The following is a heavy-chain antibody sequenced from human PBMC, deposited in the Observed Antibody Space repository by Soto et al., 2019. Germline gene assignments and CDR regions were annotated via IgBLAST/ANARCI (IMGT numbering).Heavy chain of an antibody. CDR1: CGSISNYY. V-gene: IGHV4-4*07. D-gene: IGHD6-13*01. Sequence: SETLSLTCTVSCGSISNYYWSWIRQPAEKRLEWIGRVSSTGSSYYNPSLKSRVTISVDTSKNQVSLNLTSVTAADTAVYYCARGVPAAGTDWFDPWGQGTLVTVSS. J-gene: IGHJ5*02. CDR3: ARGVPAAGTDWFDP. CDR2: VSSTGSS.